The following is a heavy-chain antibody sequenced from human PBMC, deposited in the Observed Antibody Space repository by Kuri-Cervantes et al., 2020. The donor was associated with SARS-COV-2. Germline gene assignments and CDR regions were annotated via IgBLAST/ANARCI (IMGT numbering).Heavy chain of an antibody. CDR2: INHSGST. CDR3: ARSGYYSRGVTYYYMDV. CDR1: GGSFSGYY. D-gene: IGHD3-22*01. V-gene: IGHV4-34*01. J-gene: IGHJ6*03. Sequence: SETLSLTCAVYGGSFSGYYWSWTRQPPGKGLEWIGEINHSGSTNYNPSLKSRVTISVDTSKNQFSLKLSSVTAADSAVYYCARSGYYSRGVTYYYMDVWDKGTTVTVSS.